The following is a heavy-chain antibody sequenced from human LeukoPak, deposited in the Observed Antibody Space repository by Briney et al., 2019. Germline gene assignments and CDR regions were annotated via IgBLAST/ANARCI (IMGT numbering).Heavy chain of an antibody. D-gene: IGHD3-22*01. CDR3: ARVYYDSSGYYSGWDAFDI. J-gene: IGHJ3*02. Sequence: GASVKVSCKASGYTFTVYYMHWVRQAPGQGLEWMGWINPNSGGTNYAQKFQGRVTMTRDTSISTAYMELSRLRSDDTAVYYCARVYYDSSGYYSGWDAFDIWAKGQWSPSLQ. CDR1: GYTFTVYY. CDR2: INPNSGGT. V-gene: IGHV1-2*02.